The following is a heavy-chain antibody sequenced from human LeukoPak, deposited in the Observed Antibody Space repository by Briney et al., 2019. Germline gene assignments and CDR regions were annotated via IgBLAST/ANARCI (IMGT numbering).Heavy chain of an antibody. D-gene: IGHD3-3*01. V-gene: IGHV4-34*01. Sequence: PSETLSLTCAVYGGSFSGYCWSWIRQPPGKGLEWIGEINHSGSTNYNPSLKSRVTISVDTSKNQFSLKLSSVTAADTAVYYCARGQPYYDFWSGSATNFDYWGQGTLVTVSS. CDR3: ARGQPYYDFWSGSATNFDY. J-gene: IGHJ4*02. CDR2: INHSGST. CDR1: GGSFSGYC.